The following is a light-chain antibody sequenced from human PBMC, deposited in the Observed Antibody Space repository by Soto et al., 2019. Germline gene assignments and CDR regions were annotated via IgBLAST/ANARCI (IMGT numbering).Light chain of an antibody. V-gene: IGLV2-14*01. J-gene: IGLJ2*01. CDR1: SSDVGGYNY. Sequence: QSALTQPASVSGSPGQSITISCTGTSSDVGGYNYVSWYQQHPGKAPKLMIYEVSNRPSGVSNRFSGSKSGNTASLTISGLQAEDEADYYCSSYTSSSTPYVVFGRGTKVTVL. CDR2: EVS. CDR3: SSYTSSSTPYVV.